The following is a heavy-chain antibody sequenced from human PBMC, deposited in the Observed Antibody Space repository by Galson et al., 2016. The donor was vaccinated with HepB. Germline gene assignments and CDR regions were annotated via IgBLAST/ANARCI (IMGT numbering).Heavy chain of an antibody. CDR2: ISFDGDT. CDR1: GFIFSEHA. Sequence: SLRLSCAASGFIFSEHAMHWIRQAPVKGLEWLAVISFDGDTYYANSVKGRFTISRDNSKNTLYLQMNSLRGDDTAVYYCAKSDIASARPSWFDPWGQGTLVSVSS. D-gene: IGHD2-21*01. V-gene: IGHV3-30*18. CDR3: AKSDIASARPSWFDP. J-gene: IGHJ5*02.